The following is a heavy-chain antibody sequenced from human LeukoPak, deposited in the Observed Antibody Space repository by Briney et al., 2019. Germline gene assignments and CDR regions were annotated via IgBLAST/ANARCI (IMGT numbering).Heavy chain of an antibody. J-gene: IGHJ4*02. CDR3: AKDSTYYYDSSGSPFGY. CDR2: ISGSGGST. Sequence: PGGSLRLSCAASGFTFDSYAMSWVRQAPGKGLEWVSTISGSGGSTYYADSVKGRFTISRDNSKNTLYLQMNSLGAEDTAIYYCAKDSTYYYDSSGSPFGYWGQGILLTVSS. D-gene: IGHD3-22*01. V-gene: IGHV3-23*01. CDR1: GFTFDSYA.